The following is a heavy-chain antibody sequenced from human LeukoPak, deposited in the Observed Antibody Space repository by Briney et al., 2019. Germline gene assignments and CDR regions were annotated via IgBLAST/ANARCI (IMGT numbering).Heavy chain of an antibody. V-gene: IGHV3-30-3*01. CDR1: GFTFSSYA. D-gene: IGHD5-18*01. CDR2: ISYDGSNK. Sequence: GSLRLSCAASGFTFSSYAMHWVRQAPGKGLEWVAVISYDGSNKYYADSVKGRFTISRDNSKNTLYLQMNSLRAEDTAVYYCARGLGGYSYEYYFDYWGQGTLVTVSS. CDR3: ARGLGGYSYEYYFDY. J-gene: IGHJ4*02.